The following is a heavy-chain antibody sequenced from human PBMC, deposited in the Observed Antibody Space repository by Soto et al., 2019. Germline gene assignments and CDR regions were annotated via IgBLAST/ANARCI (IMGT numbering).Heavy chain of an antibody. CDR3: ARDRDPRSIAAAGSYCGLDV. Sequence: QVQLVESGGGVVQPGRSLRLSCAASGFTFSTYAMHWVRQAPGKGLEWVAVISYDGYNKYYADSVKGRFTISRDNSKNTLYLQMNSLIGEDTAVYYCARDRDPRSIAAAGSYCGLDVWGQGTTVTVSS. V-gene: IGHV3-30-3*01. CDR2: ISYDGYNK. CDR1: GFTFSTYA. J-gene: IGHJ6*02. D-gene: IGHD6-13*01.